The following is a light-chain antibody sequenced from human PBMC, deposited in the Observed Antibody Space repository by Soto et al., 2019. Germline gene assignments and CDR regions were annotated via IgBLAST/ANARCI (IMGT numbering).Light chain of an antibody. Sequence: EIVLTQSPATLSLSPGERATLSCRAGQSVSSYLAWYQQKPGQAPRLLIYDASNRATGIPARFSGSGSGTDFTLTISSLEPEDFAVYYCQQRVTFGQGTKVDIK. J-gene: IGKJ1*01. CDR2: DAS. CDR1: QSVSSY. V-gene: IGKV3-11*01. CDR3: QQRVT.